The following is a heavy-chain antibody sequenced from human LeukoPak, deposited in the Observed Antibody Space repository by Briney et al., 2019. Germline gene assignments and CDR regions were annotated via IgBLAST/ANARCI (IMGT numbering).Heavy chain of an antibody. CDR3: AKGIRYCSSTSCYYVHYYYGMDV. Sequence: PGGSLRLSCAASGFTFSSYSMNWVRQAPGKGLGWVSSISSSSSHIYYADSVKGRFTISRDNAKNSLYLQMNSLRAEDTAVYYCAKGIRYCSSTSCYYVHYYYGMDVWGQGATVTVSS. CDR1: GFTFSSYS. CDR2: ISSSSSHI. V-gene: IGHV3-21*01. J-gene: IGHJ6*02. D-gene: IGHD2-2*01.